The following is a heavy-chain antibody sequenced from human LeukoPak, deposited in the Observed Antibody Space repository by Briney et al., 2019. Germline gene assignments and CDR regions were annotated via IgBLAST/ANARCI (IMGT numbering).Heavy chain of an antibody. D-gene: IGHD6-19*01. CDR1: GGSISSYY. Sequence: SETLSLTCTVSGGSISSYYWSWIRQPPGKGLEWIGYIHYSGRTNYNPSLKSRVTISVDTSKNQFSLKLSSVTAADTAVYYCAVHPGYSSGWTYFDYWGQGTLVTVSS. CDR2: IHYSGRT. V-gene: IGHV4-59*01. J-gene: IGHJ4*02. CDR3: AVHPGYSSGWTYFDY.